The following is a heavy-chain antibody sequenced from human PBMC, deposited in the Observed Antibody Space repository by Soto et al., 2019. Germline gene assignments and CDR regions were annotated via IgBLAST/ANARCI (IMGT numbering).Heavy chain of an antibody. CDR2: ISSSSSYI. J-gene: IGHJ4*02. CDR1: GFTFSSYS. CDR3: AKGNTYYYGSGAIDY. D-gene: IGHD3-10*01. V-gene: IGHV3-21*01. Sequence: GGSLRLSCAASGFTFSSYSMNWVRQAPGKGLEWVSVISSSSSYIYYVDSAKGRFTISRDNSKNTLYLQMNSLRPEDTAVYYCAKGNTYYYGSGAIDYWGQGTLVTVSS.